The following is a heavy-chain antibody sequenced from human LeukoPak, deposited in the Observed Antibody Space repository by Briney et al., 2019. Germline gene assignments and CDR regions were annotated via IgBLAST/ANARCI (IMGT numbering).Heavy chain of an antibody. CDR1: GGTFSSYA. J-gene: IGHJ6*03. CDR2: IIPIFGTT. Sequence: GASVKVSCKASGGTFSSYAISWVRQAPGQGLEWMGGIIPIFGTTNYAQKFQGRVTITTDESTSTAYMELSSLRSEDTAVYYCARDRGYYDSSGYFPYYMTSGAKGPRSPSP. CDR3: ARDRGYYDSSGYFPYYMTS. D-gene: IGHD3-22*01. V-gene: IGHV1-69*05.